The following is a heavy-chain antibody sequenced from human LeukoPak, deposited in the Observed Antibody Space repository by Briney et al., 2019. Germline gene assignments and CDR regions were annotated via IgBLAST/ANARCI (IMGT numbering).Heavy chain of an antibody. J-gene: IGHJ3*02. Sequence: SETLSLTCAVYGGSFSGYYWSWIRQPPGKGLEWIGEINHSGSTNYNPSLKSRVTISVDTYKNQFSLKLSSVTAADTAVYYCARFGLYPDAFDIWGQGTMVTVSS. CDR1: GGSFSGYY. V-gene: IGHV4-34*01. CDR2: INHSGST. D-gene: IGHD2-2*02. CDR3: ARFGLYPDAFDI.